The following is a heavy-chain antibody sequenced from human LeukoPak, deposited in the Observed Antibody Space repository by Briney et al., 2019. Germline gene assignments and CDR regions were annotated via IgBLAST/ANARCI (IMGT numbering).Heavy chain of an antibody. V-gene: IGHV4-59*01. CDR1: GGSMSSYF. CDR2: VYYSGST. J-gene: IGHJ6*03. D-gene: IGHD6-19*01. Sequence: PSETLSLTCTVSGGSMSSYFWTWIRQPPGKGLEWIGYVYYSGSTNFNPSLKSRVAMSVDTSKKQFSLKLTSVTAADTAVYYCARGLSTGARRLSNYYNMDVWGKGTTVTVSS. CDR3: ARGLSTGARRLSNYYNMDV.